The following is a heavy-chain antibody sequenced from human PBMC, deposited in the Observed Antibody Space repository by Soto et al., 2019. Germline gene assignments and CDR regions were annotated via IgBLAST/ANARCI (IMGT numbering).Heavy chain of an antibody. D-gene: IGHD4-4*01. CDR3: AKVRVKDYYYCAMDV. CDR1: GFTFSSYG. CDR2: ISSDGTSR. Sequence: PGGSLRLSCAASGFTFSSYGMHWVRQAPGKGLEWVAVISSDGTSRFYADSVKGRFTISRDNSKNTLYLQMNSLRAEDTAMYYCAKVRVKDYYYCAMDVWGQGTTVTVSS. J-gene: IGHJ6*02. V-gene: IGHV3-30*18.